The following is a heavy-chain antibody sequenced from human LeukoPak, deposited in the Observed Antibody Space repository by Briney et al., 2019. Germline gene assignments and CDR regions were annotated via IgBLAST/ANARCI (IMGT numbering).Heavy chain of an antibody. Sequence: SETLSLTCAVYGGSFSGYYWSWIRQPPGKGLEWIGEINHSGSTNYNPSLKSRVTISVDTSKNRFSLKLSSVTAVDTAVYYCARSDPATYYDFWSGPPHYYMDVWGKGTTVTVSS. J-gene: IGHJ6*03. CDR1: GGSFSGYY. V-gene: IGHV4-34*01. CDR3: ARSDPATYYDFWSGPPHYYMDV. CDR2: INHSGST. D-gene: IGHD3-3*01.